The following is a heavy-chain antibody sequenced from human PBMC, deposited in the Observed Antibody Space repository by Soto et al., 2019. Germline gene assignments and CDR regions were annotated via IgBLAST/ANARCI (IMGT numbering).Heavy chain of an antibody. CDR1: GGSSSSYY. CDR3: ARGGGWVRIAAAGYYYYGMDV. CDR2: IYYSGST. J-gene: IGHJ6*02. Sequence: SETPYLTCTVSGGSSSSYYWSWIRQPPGKGLEWIGYIYYSGSTNYNPSLKSRVTISVDTSKNQFSLKLSSVTAADTAVYYCARGGGWVRIAAAGYYYYGMDVWGQGTTVTVSS. D-gene: IGHD6-13*01. V-gene: IGHV4-59*01.